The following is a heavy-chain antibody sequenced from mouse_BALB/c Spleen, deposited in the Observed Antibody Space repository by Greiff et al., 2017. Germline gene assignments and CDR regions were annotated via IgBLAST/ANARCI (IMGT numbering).Heavy chain of an antibody. V-gene: IGHV14-3*02. J-gene: IGHJ2*01. CDR1: GFNIKDTY. CDR3: AKELGLRFDY. D-gene: IGHD3-1*01. Sequence: EVQLQQSGAELVKPGASVKLSCTASGFNIKDTYLHWVKQRPEQGLEWLGRIDSANGNTKYDPKFQGKATITEDTPFNSACMQLNSLTSENTSVYCCAKELGLRFDYWGQGTTLTVSS. CDR2: IDSANGNT.